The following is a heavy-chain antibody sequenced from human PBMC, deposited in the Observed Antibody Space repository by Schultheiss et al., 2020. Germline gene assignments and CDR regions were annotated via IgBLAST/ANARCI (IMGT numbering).Heavy chain of an antibody. CDR3: ARDGYYYGEYGVHHYYHMDV. D-gene: IGHD5-18*01. CDR1: GFTFSSHA. J-gene: IGHJ6*03. CDR2: ISTNGGTT. V-gene: IGHV3-64*01. Sequence: GESLKISCAASGFTFSSHAMHWVRQAPGKGLEYVSAISTNGGTTFYANSVQGRFTISRDNSKNTLFLQMGSLGAEDMAVYFCARDGYYYGEYGVHHYYHMDVWGKGTTVTVSS.